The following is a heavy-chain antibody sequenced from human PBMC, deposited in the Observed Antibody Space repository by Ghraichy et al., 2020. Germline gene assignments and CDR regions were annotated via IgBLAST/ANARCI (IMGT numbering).Heavy chain of an antibody. Sequence: GGSLRLSCAASGFTFSSYAMSWVRQAPGKGLEWVSAISGSGGSTYYADSVKGRFTISRDNSKNTLYLQMNSLRAEDTAVYYCVRVVTAISYYYYGMDVWGQGTTVTVSS. D-gene: IGHD2-21*02. J-gene: IGHJ6*02. CDR1: GFTFSSYA. CDR3: VRVVTAISYYYYGMDV. V-gene: IGHV3-23*01. CDR2: ISGSGGST.